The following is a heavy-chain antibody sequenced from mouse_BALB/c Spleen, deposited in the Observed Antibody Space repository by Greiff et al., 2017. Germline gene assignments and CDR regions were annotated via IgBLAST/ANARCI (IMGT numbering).Heavy chain of an antibody. D-gene: IGHD1-1*01. CDR2: ISSGSSTI. Sequence: EVQGVESGGGLVQPGGSRKLSCAASGFTFSSFGMHWVRQAPEKGLEWVAYISSGSSTIYYADTVKGRFTISRDNPKNTLFLQMTSLRSEDTAMYYCARSLRYAMDYWGQGTSVTVSS. V-gene: IGHV5-17*02. CDR1: GFTFSSFG. CDR3: ARSLRYAMDY. J-gene: IGHJ4*01.